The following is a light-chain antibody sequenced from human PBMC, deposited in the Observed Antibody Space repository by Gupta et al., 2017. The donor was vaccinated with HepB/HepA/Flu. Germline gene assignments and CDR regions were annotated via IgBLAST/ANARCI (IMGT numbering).Light chain of an antibody. CDR3: QQEYGHPRT. CDR2: SAS. Sequence: AIRMTQSPSSLSAFTGDRVTISCRASQDVSRFLAWYQQRPGTAPKLLIHSASNLQSGVPSRFSGSGSGTEFTLTISSLQSEDFATYYCQQEYGHPRTFGQGTKIEIK. V-gene: IGKV1-8*01. J-gene: IGKJ1*01. CDR1: QDVSRF.